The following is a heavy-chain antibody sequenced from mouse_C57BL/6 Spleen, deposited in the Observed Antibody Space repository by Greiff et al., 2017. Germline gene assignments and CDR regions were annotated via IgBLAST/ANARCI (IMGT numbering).Heavy chain of an antibody. CDR3: ARGSLYAMDD. Sequence: EVKLVESGGGLVKPGGSLKLSCAASGFTFSDYGMHWVRQAPEKGLEWVSYISSGSSTFYYADTVQGRFTIARDDAKKTLLLQMTSLRSEDTAMYYCARGSLYAMDDWGQGTSVTVSS. CDR2: ISSGSSTF. CDR1: GFTFSDYG. D-gene: IGHD1-1*02. J-gene: IGHJ4*01. V-gene: IGHV5-17*01.